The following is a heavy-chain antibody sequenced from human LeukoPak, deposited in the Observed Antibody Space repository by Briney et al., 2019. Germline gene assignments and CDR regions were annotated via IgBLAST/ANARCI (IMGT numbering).Heavy chain of an antibody. J-gene: IGHJ3*02. CDR3: AREKHIAAAGTGAFDI. D-gene: IGHD6-13*01. V-gene: IGHV1-2*02. CDR2: INPNSGGT. Sequence: GASVKVSCKASGYTFTGYYMHWVRQAPGQGLEWMGWINPNSGGTNYAQKFQGRVTMTRDTSISTAYMELSRLRSDDTAVYYCAREKHIAAAGTGAFDIWGQGTMVTVSS. CDR1: GYTFTGYY.